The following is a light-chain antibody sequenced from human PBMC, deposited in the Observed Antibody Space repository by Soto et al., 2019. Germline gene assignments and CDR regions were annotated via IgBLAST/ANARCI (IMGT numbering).Light chain of an antibody. Sequence: EVVLTQSPATLSLSPGERATLSCSASQSVSSYLAWYQQKPGQAPRLLIYDASNRATGIPARFSGSVSGTDFTLTISSLEPEDFAVYYCQQRSSWPLTFGGGTKVEIK. J-gene: IGKJ4*01. V-gene: IGKV3-11*01. CDR1: QSVSSY. CDR3: QQRSSWPLT. CDR2: DAS.